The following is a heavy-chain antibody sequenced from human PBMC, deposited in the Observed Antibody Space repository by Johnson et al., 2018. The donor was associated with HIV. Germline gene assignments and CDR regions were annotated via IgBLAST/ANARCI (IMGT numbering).Heavy chain of an antibody. Sequence: VQLVESGGGLVQPGGSLRLSCAASGFTFSSYAMSWVRQAPGKGLEWLAVIYRDDNTHSADSVKGRFTISRDNSKNTLYLQVNGLRVEDTAVFYCASGEDYGGNYGALDIWGQGTMVTVSS. CDR2: IYRDDNT. V-gene: IGHV3-66*02. D-gene: IGHD4-23*01. J-gene: IGHJ3*02. CDR3: ASGEDYGGNYGALDI. CDR1: GFTFSSYA.